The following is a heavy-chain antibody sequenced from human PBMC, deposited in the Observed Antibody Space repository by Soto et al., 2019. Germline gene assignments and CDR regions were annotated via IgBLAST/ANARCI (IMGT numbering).Heavy chain of an antibody. CDR3: ARTGYSSGWDHYYYYYGMDV. D-gene: IGHD6-19*01. CDR2: ISSSSSTI. V-gene: IGHV3-48*02. J-gene: IGHJ6*02. Sequence: PGGSLRLSCAASGFTFSTYSMNWVRQAPGKGLEWVSYISSSSSTIYYADSVKGRFTISRDNAKNSLYLQMNSLRDEDTAVYYCARTGYSSGWDHYYYYYGMDVWGQGTTVTVSS. CDR1: GFTFSTYS.